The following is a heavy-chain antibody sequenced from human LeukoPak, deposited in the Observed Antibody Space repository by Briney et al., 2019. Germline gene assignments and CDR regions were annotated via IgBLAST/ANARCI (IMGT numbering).Heavy chain of an antibody. D-gene: IGHD2-21*02. V-gene: IGHV3-23*01. CDR1: GFTFSSYA. Sequence: GGSLRLSCAASGFTFSSYAMSWVRQAPGKGLEWVSAISGSGGSTYYADSVKGRFTISRDNSKNTLYLQMNSLRAEDTAVYYCAKDRGLAYCGGDCYSPWYFDLWGSGTLVTVSS. CDR3: AKDRGLAYCGGDCYSPWYFDL. CDR2: ISGSGGST. J-gene: IGHJ2*01.